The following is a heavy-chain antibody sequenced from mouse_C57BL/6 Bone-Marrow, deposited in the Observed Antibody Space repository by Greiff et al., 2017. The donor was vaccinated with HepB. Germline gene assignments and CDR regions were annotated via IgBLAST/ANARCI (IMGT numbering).Heavy chain of an antibody. CDR2: INPGSGGT. V-gene: IGHV1-54*01. CDR1: GYAFTNYL. J-gene: IGHJ1*03. Sequence: QVQLQQSGAELVRPGPSVKVSCKASGYAFTNYLIEWVKQRPGQGLEWIGVINPGSGGTNYNEKFKGKATLTADKSSSTAYMQLSSLTSEDSAVYFCARGNDVWGTGTTVTVSS. CDR3: ARGNDV.